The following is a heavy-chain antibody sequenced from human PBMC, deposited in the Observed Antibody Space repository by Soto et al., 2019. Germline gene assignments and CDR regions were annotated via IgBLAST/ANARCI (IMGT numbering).Heavy chain of an antibody. J-gene: IGHJ4*02. V-gene: IGHV3-23*01. Sequence: GESLKISCAASGFTFSSYAMSWVRQAPGKGLEWVSAISGSGGSTYYADSVKGRFTISRDNSKNTLYLQMNSLRAEDTAVYYCAKGELYGSGTPGFDYWGQGTVVTVSS. CDR1: GFTFSSYA. D-gene: IGHD3-10*01. CDR2: ISGSGGST. CDR3: AKGELYGSGTPGFDY.